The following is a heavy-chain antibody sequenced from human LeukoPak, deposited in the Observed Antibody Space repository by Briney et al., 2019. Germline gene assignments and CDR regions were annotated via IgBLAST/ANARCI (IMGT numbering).Heavy chain of an antibody. CDR2: IWHDGSHK. D-gene: IGHD3-10*01. CDR3: AREIFGSGSYPEF. Sequence: GRSLRLSCAASGFNFDTYAMHWVRQAPGQGLEWVALIWHDGSHKFYSNSVRGQFTISRDNSKNTVYLQMNNLRPDDTAVYYCAREIFGSGSYPEFWGQGTLVTVSS. V-gene: IGHV3-33*01. CDR1: GFNFDTYA. J-gene: IGHJ4*02.